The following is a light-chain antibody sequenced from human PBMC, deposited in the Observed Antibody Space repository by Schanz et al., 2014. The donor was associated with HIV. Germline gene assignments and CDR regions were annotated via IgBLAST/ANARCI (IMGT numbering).Light chain of an antibody. CDR3: QQYNDWPPIT. CDR2: DAS. Sequence: DIVLTQSPGTLSLSPGERATLSCRASQSFTSHLAWFQLKPGQPPRLLIYDASTRVTGIPARFSGSGSGTEFTLTISSLQSEDFAVYYCQQYNDWPPITFGQGTRLEIK. V-gene: IGKV3-15*01. CDR1: QSFTSH. J-gene: IGKJ5*01.